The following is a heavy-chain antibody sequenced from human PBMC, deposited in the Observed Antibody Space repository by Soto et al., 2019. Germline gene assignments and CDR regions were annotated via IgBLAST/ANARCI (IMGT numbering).Heavy chain of an antibody. CDR2: ISGSGSST. D-gene: IGHD3-10*01. CDR1: GFTFNIYA. J-gene: IGHJ6*02. V-gene: IGHV3-23*01. Sequence: GGSLRLSCAASGFTFNIYAMSWVRQAPGKGLEWVSGISGSGSSTYYADSVRGRFSISRDNSKNTLYLQMNSLRAEDTAVYYCAKYRVDYYCGMDVWGQGTTVTVSS. CDR3: AKYRVDYYCGMDV.